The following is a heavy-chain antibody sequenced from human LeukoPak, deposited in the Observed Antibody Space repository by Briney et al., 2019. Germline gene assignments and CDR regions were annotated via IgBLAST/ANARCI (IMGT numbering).Heavy chain of an antibody. CDR2: ISGSGGGT. V-gene: IGHV3-23*01. CDR1: GFTFDDYG. CDR3: AKTRGYSYDPFDY. D-gene: IGHD5-18*01. J-gene: IGHJ4*02. Sequence: GGSLRLSCAASGFTFDDYGMNWVRQAPGKGLEWVSAISGSGGGTYYADSVKGRFTISRDNSKSTLYLQMNSLRAEDTAVYYCAKTRGYSYDPFDYWGQGTLVTVSS.